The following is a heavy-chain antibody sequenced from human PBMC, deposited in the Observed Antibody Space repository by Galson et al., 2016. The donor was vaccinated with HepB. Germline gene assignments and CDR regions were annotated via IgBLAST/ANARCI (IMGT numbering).Heavy chain of an antibody. D-gene: IGHD2-21*02. CDR1: GFTVNTNY. CDR2: FFAGGET. Sequence: SLRLSCAASGFTVNTNYESWVRQAPGKGLEWVSIFFAGGETYYAGSVRGRFTISRDNFKNMVYLQMNGLTAEGTAVYYCARTAHYAFDFWGQGTAVTVSS. J-gene: IGHJ3*01. V-gene: IGHV3-53*01. CDR3: ARTAHYAFDF.